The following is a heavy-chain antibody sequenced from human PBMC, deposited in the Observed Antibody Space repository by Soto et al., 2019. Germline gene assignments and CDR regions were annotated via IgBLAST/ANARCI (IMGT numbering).Heavy chain of an antibody. J-gene: IGHJ4*02. CDR2: IYASRAT. Sequence: SELRSVTCTVSAGSIGSLYGSWIREPPVGTLEWIGYIYASRATTYNPSLESRITMSVDIPNNEFSLDLTSVTAADTAVYYCARSHSFDGSIYHYYFDFWGQGTLVTVSS. CDR1: AGSIGSLY. V-gene: IGHV4-59*11. D-gene: IGHD3-3*02. CDR3: ARSHSFDGSIYHYYFDF.